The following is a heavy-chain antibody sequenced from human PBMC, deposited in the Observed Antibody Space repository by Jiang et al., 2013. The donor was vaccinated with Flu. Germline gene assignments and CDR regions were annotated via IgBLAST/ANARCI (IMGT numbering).Heavy chain of an antibody. CDR1: GFTFSSYA. J-gene: IGHJ4*02. D-gene: IGHD2-2*01. CDR3: AKDQAYIVVVPAGYNY. CDR2: ISGSGGST. Sequence: VQLVESGGGLVQPGGSLRLSCAASGFTFSSYAMSWVRQAPGKGLEWVSAISGSGGSTYYADSVKGRFTISRDNSKNTLYLQMNSLRAEDTAVYYCAKDQAYIVVVPAGYNYWGQGTLVTVSS. V-gene: IGHV3-23*04.